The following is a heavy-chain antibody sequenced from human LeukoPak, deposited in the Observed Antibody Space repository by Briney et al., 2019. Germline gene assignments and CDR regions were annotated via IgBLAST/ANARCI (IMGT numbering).Heavy chain of an antibody. V-gene: IGHV1-69*04. CDR3: ARARRDGYNYHFDY. Sequence: GSSVKVSCRASGGTFSSYAISWVRQAPGQGLEWMGRIIPIFGIANYAQKFQGRVTITADKSTSTAYMELSSLRSEDTAVYYCARARRDGYNYHFDYWGQGTLVTVSS. D-gene: IGHD5-24*01. CDR1: GGTFSSYA. CDR2: IIPIFGIA. J-gene: IGHJ4*02.